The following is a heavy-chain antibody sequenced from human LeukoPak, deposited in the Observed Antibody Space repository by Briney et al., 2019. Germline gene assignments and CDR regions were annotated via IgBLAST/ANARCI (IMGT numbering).Heavy chain of an antibody. D-gene: IGHD6-13*01. Sequence: ASVKVSCKASGYTFINYYMHWVRQDPRHGLEWLGIINPRGGATDYSQKFQGRVTMTRDISTSTVYMELSGLRSYDTAVYFCARVGQIGAVADFWGQGTLVTVSS. CDR2: INPRGGAT. CDR1: GYTFINYY. J-gene: IGHJ4*02. V-gene: IGHV1-46*01. CDR3: ARVGQIGAVADF.